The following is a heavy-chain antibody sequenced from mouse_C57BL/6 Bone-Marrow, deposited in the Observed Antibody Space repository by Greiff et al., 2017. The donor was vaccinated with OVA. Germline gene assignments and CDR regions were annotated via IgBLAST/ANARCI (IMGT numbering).Heavy chain of an antibody. CDR1: GFTFSSYA. Sequence: EVQLVESGGGLVKPGGSLKLSCAASGFTFSSYAMSWVRQTPEKRLEWVATISDGGSYTYYPDNVKGRFTISRDNAKNNLYLQMSHLKSEDTAMYYCARELRRRAWFAYWGQGTLVTVSA. CDR3: ARELRRRAWFAY. CDR2: ISDGGSYT. J-gene: IGHJ3*01. D-gene: IGHD2-4*01. V-gene: IGHV5-4*01.